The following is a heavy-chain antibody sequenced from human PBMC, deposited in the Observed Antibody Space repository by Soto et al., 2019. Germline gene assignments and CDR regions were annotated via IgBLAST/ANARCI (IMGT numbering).Heavy chain of an antibody. D-gene: IGHD3-3*01. CDR1: GFTFSNYN. CDR2: ISSSTTI. Sequence: EVQLVESGGGLVQPGGSLRLSCAASGFTFSNYNMNWVRQAPGKGLEWVSYISSSTTIYYADSVKGGFTISRDNAKNSLYLQMNSLRDDDTAVYYCAREFFYDYWGQGTLVTVSS. V-gene: IGHV3-48*02. J-gene: IGHJ4*02. CDR3: AREFFYDY.